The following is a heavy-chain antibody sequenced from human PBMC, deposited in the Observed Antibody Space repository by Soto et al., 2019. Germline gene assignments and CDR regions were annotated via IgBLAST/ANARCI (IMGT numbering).Heavy chain of an antibody. Sequence: GASVKVSCKASGYTFTSYGISWVRQAPGQGLEWMGWISAYNGNTNYAQKLQGRVTMTTDTSTSTAYMELRSLRSDDTAVYYCARGFTTTLTTNLFDYWGQGTLVTVSS. D-gene: IGHD4-17*01. CDR2: ISAYNGNT. V-gene: IGHV1-18*01. J-gene: IGHJ4*02. CDR1: GYTFTSYG. CDR3: ARGFTTTLTTNLFDY.